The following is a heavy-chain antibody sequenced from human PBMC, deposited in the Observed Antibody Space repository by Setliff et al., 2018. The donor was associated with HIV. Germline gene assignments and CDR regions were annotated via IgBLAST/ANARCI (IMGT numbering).Heavy chain of an antibody. CDR3: AKDRTVVVITIFDY. J-gene: IGHJ4*02. V-gene: IGHV3-23*01. Sequence: PGGSLRLSCAASGFTLSSYAMSWVRQAPGKGLEWVSAISGSGGSTYYADSVKGRFTISRDNSKNTLYLQMNSLRAEDTAVYYCAKDRTVVVITIFDYWGQGTLVTVSS. CDR2: ISGSGGST. D-gene: IGHD3-22*01. CDR1: GFTLSSYA.